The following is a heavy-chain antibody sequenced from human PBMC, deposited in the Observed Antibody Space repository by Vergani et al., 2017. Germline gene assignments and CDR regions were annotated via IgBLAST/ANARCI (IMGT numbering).Heavy chain of an antibody. CDR1: GFTFGSYS. Sequence: EVQLVESGGGLVKPGGSLRLSCAASGFTFGSYSMNWVRQAPGKGLEWVSSISSSSSYIYYADSVKGRFTISRDNAKNSLYLQMNSLRAEDTAVYYCARGRGWFDPWGQGTLVTVSS. V-gene: IGHV3-21*01. J-gene: IGHJ5*02. CDR3: ARGRGWFDP. CDR2: ISSSSSYI.